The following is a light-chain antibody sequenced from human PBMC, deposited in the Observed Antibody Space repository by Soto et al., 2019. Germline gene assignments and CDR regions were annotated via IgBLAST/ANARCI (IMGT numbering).Light chain of an antibody. CDR3: QQSYSTPGT. Sequence: DVQMTQSPSSLSASVGDRITITCRASQSISGYLNWYQRKPGKAPELLIYGAAKLETGVPSRFSGSESGTDFTLTISSLQPEDVATYYCQQSYSTPGTFGQGTRVEIK. CDR1: QSISGY. J-gene: IGKJ1*01. CDR2: GAA. V-gene: IGKV1-39*01.